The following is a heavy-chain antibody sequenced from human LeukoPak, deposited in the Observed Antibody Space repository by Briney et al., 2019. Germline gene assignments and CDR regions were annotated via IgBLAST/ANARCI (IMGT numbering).Heavy chain of an antibody. CDR1: GFTFDDYG. J-gene: IGHJ4*02. V-gene: IGHV4-34*01. D-gene: IGHD2-21*02. Sequence: GSLRLSCAASGFTFDDYGMSWVRQAPGKGLEWIGEINHSGSTNYNPSLKSRVTISVDTSKNQFSLKLNSVTAADTAVYYCARDTYCGGDCYHFDYWGQGTLVTVSS. CDR3: ARDTYCGGDCYHFDY. CDR2: INHSGST.